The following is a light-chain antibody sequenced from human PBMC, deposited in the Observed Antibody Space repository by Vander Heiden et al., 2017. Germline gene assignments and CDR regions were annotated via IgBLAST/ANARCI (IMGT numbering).Light chain of an antibody. Sequence: EIVLTPSPATLSLSPGERATLSCRASQSVSSYLAWYQQKPGQTPRLLIYDASNSATGIPARFSGSGSGTDFTLTISSLEPEDFAVYYCQQRSNWPQLTFGGGTKVEIK. CDR1: QSVSSY. CDR3: QQRSNWPQLT. V-gene: IGKV3-11*01. J-gene: IGKJ4*01. CDR2: DAS.